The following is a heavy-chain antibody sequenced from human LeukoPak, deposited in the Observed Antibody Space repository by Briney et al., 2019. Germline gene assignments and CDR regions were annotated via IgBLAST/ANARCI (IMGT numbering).Heavy chain of an antibody. Sequence: SETLSLTCTVSGDSISGYYWSWIRQPPGKGLEWIGYIYYSGRTNYNPSLKSRVTISEDSSKNHFSLRLRSVTAADTAVYYCARALQDYYHGTDVWGQGTTVTVSS. V-gene: IGHV4-59*08. D-gene: IGHD5-24*01. CDR1: GDSISGYY. CDR3: ARALQDYYHGTDV. J-gene: IGHJ6*02. CDR2: IYYSGRT.